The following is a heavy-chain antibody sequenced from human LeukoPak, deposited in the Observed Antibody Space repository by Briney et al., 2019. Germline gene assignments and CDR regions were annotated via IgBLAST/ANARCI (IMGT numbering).Heavy chain of an antibody. J-gene: IGHJ4*02. CDR3: ARAAVITMTTDY. Sequence: GGSLRLSCAASGFTFSSYGMHWVRQAPGKGLEWVANIKQDGSEKYYVDSVKGRFTISRDNAKNSLYLQMNSLRAEDTAVYYCARAAVITMTTDYWGQGTLATVSS. CDR2: IKQDGSEK. CDR1: GFTFSSYG. D-gene: IGHD3-22*01. V-gene: IGHV3-7*01.